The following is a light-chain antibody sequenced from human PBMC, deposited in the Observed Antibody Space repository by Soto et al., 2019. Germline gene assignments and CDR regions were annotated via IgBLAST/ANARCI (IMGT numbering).Light chain of an antibody. J-gene: IGKJ1*01. Sequence: EIVLTQSPGTLSLSPGERATVSCRASQIVRSRYLAWYQHKPGQAPRVLIYGASSRASGIPARFSGSGSGTDFTLTISSLEPEDFAVYYCQHRSNWPAKWTFGQGTKVDIK. CDR2: GAS. V-gene: IGKV3D-20*02. CDR1: QIVRSRY. CDR3: QHRSNWPAKWT.